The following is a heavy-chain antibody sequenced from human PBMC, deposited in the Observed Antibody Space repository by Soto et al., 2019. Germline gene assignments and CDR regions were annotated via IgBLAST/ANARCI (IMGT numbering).Heavy chain of an antibody. D-gene: IGHD6-19*01. CDR3: AKDKAVAGTMYAFDI. Sequence: GGSLRLSCAASGFTFYDYTMHCFRQSPWKGLEWVSLISWDGGSTYYADSVKGRFTISRDNSKNSLYLQMNSLRTEDTALYYCAKDKAVAGTMYAFDIWGQGTMVTVSS. J-gene: IGHJ3*02. CDR1: GFTFYDYT. V-gene: IGHV3-43*01. CDR2: ISWDGGST.